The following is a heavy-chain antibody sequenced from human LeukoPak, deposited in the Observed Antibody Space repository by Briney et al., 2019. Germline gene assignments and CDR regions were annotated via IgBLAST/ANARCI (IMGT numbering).Heavy chain of an antibody. CDR3: ARIGYSSSSLDY. V-gene: IGHV3-7*01. D-gene: IGHD6-13*01. CDR1: GFRFTNYW. Sequence: GGSLRLSCAASGFRFTNYWMSWVRQAPGKGLEWVANIKQDGSEKDYVDSMKGRFTISRDNAKNSVYLQVNSLRAEDTAVYYCARIGYSSSSLDYWGQGTPVTVSS. J-gene: IGHJ4*02. CDR2: IKQDGSEK.